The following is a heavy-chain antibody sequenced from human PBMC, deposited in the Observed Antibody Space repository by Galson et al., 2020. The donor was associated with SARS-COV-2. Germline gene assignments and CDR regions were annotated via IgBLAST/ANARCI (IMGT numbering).Heavy chain of an antibody. CDR3: ATGPAIYGSGSYYNQYYYYYGMAV. CDR2: FDPEDGET. CDR1: GYTLTELS. J-gene: IGHJ6*02. Sequence: ASVKVSCKVSGYTLTELSMHWVRQAPGKGLEWMGGFDPEDGETIYAQKFQGRVTMTEDTSTDTAYMELSSLRSEDTAVYYCATGPAIYGSGSYYNQYYYYYGMAVWGQGTTVTVSS. V-gene: IGHV1-24*01. D-gene: IGHD3-10*01.